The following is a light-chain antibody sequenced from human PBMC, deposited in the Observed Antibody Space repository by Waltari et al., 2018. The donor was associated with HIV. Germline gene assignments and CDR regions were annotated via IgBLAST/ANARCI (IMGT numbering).Light chain of an antibody. Sequence: QSALTQPASVSGSPGQSLTISCTGTSSDVGGYNHVSWYQQHPAKAPKVIIYDVSNRPSGVSNRFSGSKSGNPASLTISGLQAEDEADYYCTSYTTINTYVFGTGTKVTVL. CDR1: SSDVGGYNH. CDR2: DVS. J-gene: IGLJ1*01. V-gene: IGLV2-14*03. CDR3: TSYTTINTYV.